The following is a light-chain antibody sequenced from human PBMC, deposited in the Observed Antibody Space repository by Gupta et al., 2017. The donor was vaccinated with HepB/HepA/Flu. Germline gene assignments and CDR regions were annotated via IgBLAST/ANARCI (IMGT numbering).Light chain of an antibody. V-gene: IGKV1-39*01. J-gene: IGKJ2*01. Sequence: DIQMTQSPSSLSASVGDRVTITCRASQSISSYLNWYQQKPGKVPKLLIYAASSLQSGVPSRFSGSGSGTDFTLTISRLQPEDFATYYCQQSDSTPYTFGQGTKMDIK. CDR2: AAS. CDR3: QQSDSTPYT. CDR1: QSISSY.